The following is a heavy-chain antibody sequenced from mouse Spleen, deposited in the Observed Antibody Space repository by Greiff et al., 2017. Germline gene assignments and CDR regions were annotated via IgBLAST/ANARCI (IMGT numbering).Heavy chain of an antibody. CDR1: GYTFTSYG. CDR2: IYPRSGNT. V-gene: IGHV1-81*01. J-gene: IGHJ4*01. Sequence: VQLQQSGAELARPGASVKLSCKASGYTFTSYGISWVKQRTGQGLEWIGEIYPRSGNTYYNEKFKGKATLTADKSSSTAYMELRSLTSEDSAVYFCARDYSNYDYYAMDYWGQGTSVTVSS. D-gene: IGHD2-5*01. CDR3: ARDYSNYDYYAMDY.